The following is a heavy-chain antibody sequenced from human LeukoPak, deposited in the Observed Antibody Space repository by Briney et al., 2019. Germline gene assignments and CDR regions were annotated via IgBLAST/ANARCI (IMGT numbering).Heavy chain of an antibody. CDR3: ARRHYCSGGSCYHPVES. D-gene: IGHD2-15*01. J-gene: IGHJ4*02. CDR2: IYYSGST. Sequence: SETLSLTCTVSGGSISSSSYYWGWIRQPPGKGLEWIGSIYYSGSTYYNPSLKSRVIISVDTSKNQFSLKLSSVTAADTAVYYCARRHYCSGGSCYHPVESWGQGTLVTVSS. CDR1: GGSISSSSYY. V-gene: IGHV4-39*01.